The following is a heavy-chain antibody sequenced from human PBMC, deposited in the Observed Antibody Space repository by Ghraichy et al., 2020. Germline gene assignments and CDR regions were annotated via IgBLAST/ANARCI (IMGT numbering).Heavy chain of an antibody. Sequence: GGSLRLSCAASGFTFTSYWMSWVRQAPGKGLEWVANINQDGSEKYYVESVKGRFDISRDNAKDSLYLQIDSLRAEDTAVYYCARFMPFDYLGQGTLITVSS. CDR2: INQDGSEK. V-gene: IGHV3-7*01. CDR1: GFTFTSYW. D-gene: IGHD2-2*01. J-gene: IGHJ4*02. CDR3: ARFMPFDY.